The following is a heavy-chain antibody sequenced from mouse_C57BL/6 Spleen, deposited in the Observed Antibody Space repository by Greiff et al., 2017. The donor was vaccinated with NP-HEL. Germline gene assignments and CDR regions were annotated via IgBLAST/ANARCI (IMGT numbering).Heavy chain of an antibody. CDR3: ARGGKGVSFDY. D-gene: IGHD1-1*02. CDR2: IDPSDSYT. Sequence: VQLQQPGAELVKPGASVKLSCKASGYTFTSYWMQWVKQRPGQGLEWIGEIDPSDSYTNYNQKFKGKATLTVDTSSSTAYMQLSSLTSEDSAVYYCARGGKGVSFDYWGQGTTLTVSS. V-gene: IGHV1-50*01. J-gene: IGHJ2*01. CDR1: GYTFTSYW.